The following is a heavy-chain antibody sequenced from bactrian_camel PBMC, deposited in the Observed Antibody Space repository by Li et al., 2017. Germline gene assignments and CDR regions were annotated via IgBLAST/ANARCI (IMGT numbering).Heavy chain of an antibody. V-gene: IGHV3S1*01. CDR3: AALKCSYGVSLVNWAHSAVFGWRY. Sequence: HVQLVESGGGSVQAGGSLRLSCAASGYTYNRNCMAWFRQAPGKEREGVARIYTGSGNTYYADSVKGRFTIAQDNANTLSLQMNSLKPADTAMYYCAALKCSYGVSLVNWAHSAVFGWRYWGQGTQVTVS. J-gene: IGHJ4*01. D-gene: IGHD6*01. CDR1: GYTYNRNC. CDR2: IYTGSGNT.